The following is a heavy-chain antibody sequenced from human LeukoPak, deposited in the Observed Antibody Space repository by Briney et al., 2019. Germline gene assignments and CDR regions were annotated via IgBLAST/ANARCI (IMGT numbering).Heavy chain of an antibody. J-gene: IGHJ5*02. D-gene: IGHD5-18*01. CDR2: ISSSSSTI. CDR1: GFTFSSYS. V-gene: IGHV3-48*01. CDR3: AKGERGYSYGYDVGWTA. Sequence: PGGSLRLSCAASGFTFSSYSMNWVRQAPGKGLEWVSYISSSSSTIYYADSVKGRFTISRDNAKNSLYLQMNSLRAEDTAVYYCAKGERGYSYGYDVGWTAWGQGTLVTVSS.